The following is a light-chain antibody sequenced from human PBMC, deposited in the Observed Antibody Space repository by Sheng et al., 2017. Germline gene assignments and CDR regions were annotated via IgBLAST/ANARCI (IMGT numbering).Light chain of an antibody. V-gene: IGKV3-15*01. Sequence: EIVMTQSPATLSVSPGERATLSCRASQSVSSSLAWYQQKPGQAPRLLIYGASTRATGIPARFSGSGSGTEFTLTISSLEPEDFAVYYCQQRSNWPLTFGGGTKVEIK. CDR1: QSVSSS. J-gene: IGKJ4*01. CDR3: QQRSNWPLT. CDR2: GAS.